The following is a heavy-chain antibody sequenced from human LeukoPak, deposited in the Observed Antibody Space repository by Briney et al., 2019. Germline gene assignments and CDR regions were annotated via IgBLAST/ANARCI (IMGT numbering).Heavy chain of an antibody. V-gene: IGHV5-51*01. Sequence: GESLKISCKGSGYSFTTYWIGWVRQMPGKGLEWMGIIYPGDSDTRYSPSFQGQVTISVDQSISTTYLQWSSLKASDTAMYYCARRPFFASGSYYTEGIDYWGQGTLVTVSS. D-gene: IGHD3-10*01. CDR2: IYPGDSDT. CDR1: GYSFTTYW. CDR3: ARRPFFASGSYYTEGIDY. J-gene: IGHJ4*02.